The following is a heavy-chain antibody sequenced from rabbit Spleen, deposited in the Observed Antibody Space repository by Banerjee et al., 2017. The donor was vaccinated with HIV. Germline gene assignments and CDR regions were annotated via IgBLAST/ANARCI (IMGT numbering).Heavy chain of an antibody. CDR1: GFTLSSNYY. V-gene: IGHV1S40*01. CDR2: IYAGSSGST. CDR3: ARDLVAVIGWNFSL. J-gene: IGHJ3*01. D-gene: IGHD1-1*01. Sequence: QSLEESGGDLVKPGASLTLTCTASGFTLSSNYYMCWVRQAPGKGLECIACIYAGSSGSTYYASWAKGRFTMSRTSSTTVTLQMTSLTAADTATYFCARDLVAVIGWNFSLWGQGTLVTVS.